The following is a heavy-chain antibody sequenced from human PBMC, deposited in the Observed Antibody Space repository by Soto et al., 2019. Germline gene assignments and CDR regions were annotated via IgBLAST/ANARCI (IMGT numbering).Heavy chain of an antibody. J-gene: IGHJ6*03. Sequence: SETLSLTCTVSGGSISSYYWSWIWQPPGKGLEGIGYIYYSGSTNYNPSLKSRVTISVDTSKNQFSLKLSSVTAADTAVYYCARHSYGSGSYSNPVYYYYYYMDVWGKGTTVTVSS. V-gene: IGHV4-59*08. CDR2: IYYSGST. CDR3: ARHSYGSGSYSNPVYYYYYYMDV. D-gene: IGHD3-10*01. CDR1: GGSISSYY.